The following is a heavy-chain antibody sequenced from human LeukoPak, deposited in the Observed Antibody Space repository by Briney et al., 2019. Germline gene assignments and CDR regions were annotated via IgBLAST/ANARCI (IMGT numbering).Heavy chain of an antibody. V-gene: IGHV4-39*07. J-gene: IGHJ5*02. CDR1: GGSISSSSYY. Sequence: SETLSLTCTVSGGSISSSSYYWGWIRQPPGKGLEWIGSIYYSGSTYYNPSLKSRVTISVDTSKNQFSLKLSSVTAADTAVYYCARAAEWNYDILTGYYNYWFDPWGQGTLVTVSS. D-gene: IGHD3-9*01. CDR3: ARAAEWNYDILTGYYNYWFDP. CDR2: IYYSGST.